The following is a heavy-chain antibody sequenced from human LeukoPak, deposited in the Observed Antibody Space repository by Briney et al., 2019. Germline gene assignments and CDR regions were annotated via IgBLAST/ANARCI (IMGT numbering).Heavy chain of an antibody. J-gene: IGHJ4*02. Sequence: GGSLRLSCAASGFTFSNYAMHWVRQAPGKGLEWVAVVSYDGSNKYYADSVKGRFTISRDNSKNTLYLQMNSLRGEDTAVYYCARQRGTTVTTYQVNWGQGTLVTVSS. V-gene: IGHV3-30-3*01. D-gene: IGHD4-11*01. CDR2: VSYDGSNK. CDR3: ARQRGTTVTTYQVN. CDR1: GFTFSNYA.